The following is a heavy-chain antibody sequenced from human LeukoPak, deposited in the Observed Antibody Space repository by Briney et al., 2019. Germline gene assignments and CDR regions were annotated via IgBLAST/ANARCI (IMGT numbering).Heavy chain of an antibody. CDR1: GYSISSGYY. Sequence: SETLSLTCAVSGYSISSGYYWGWIRQPPGKGLEWIGSIYHSGSTYYNPSLKSRVTISVDTSKNQFSLKLSSVTAADTAVYYCARHRATPPSYFDYWGQGTLVTVSS. V-gene: IGHV4-38-2*01. D-gene: IGHD5-12*01. CDR3: ARHRATPPSYFDY. J-gene: IGHJ4*02. CDR2: IYHSGST.